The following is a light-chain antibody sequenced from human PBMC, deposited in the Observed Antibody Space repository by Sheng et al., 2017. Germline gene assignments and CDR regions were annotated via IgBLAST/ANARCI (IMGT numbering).Light chain of an antibody. Sequence: QPVLTQPPSVSGAPGRRVIISCTGSSSNIGTNYDVHWYQQFPGRAPKLLIYGNNNRPSGVPDRFSGSKSGTSASLTITGLQAEDEADYYCQSYDRSLRAVVFGGGTKLTVL. V-gene: IGLV1-40*01. CDR1: SSNIGTNYD. CDR3: QSYDRSLRAVV. CDR2: GNN. J-gene: IGLJ2*01.